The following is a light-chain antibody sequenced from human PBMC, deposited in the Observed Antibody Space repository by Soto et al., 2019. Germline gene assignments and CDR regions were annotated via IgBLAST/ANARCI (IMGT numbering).Light chain of an antibody. J-gene: IGKJ3*01. Sequence: EIVLTQSPATLSLSPGERATLSYRASQSVSSYLAGYQLKPGQAPRLLIYDASNKATGIPARFSDSGSVTDFTPTITSLEPEDFAVYYCQQRSNWPHLFAIGPGTKVAIK. V-gene: IGKV3-11*01. CDR2: DAS. CDR1: QSVSSY. CDR3: QQRSNWPHLFA.